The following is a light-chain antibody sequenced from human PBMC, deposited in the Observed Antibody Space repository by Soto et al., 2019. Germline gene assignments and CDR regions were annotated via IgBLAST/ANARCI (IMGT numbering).Light chain of an antibody. CDR2: AVS. V-gene: IGKV1-12*01. CDR1: QGINNW. Sequence: DIQMTQSPSSVSASVGDRVTITCRPSQGINNWLDWYQQKPGKAPVLLIYAVSYLQSGVPSRFSGSGSGTYFTLTISSLQPEDFETYFCKQSSDFPRTVGAGTKVDIK. CDR3: KQSSDFPRT. J-gene: IGKJ4*01.